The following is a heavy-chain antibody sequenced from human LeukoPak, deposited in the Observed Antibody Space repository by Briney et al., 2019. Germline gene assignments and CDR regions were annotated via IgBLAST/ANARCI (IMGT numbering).Heavy chain of an antibody. CDR2: INHSGST. CDR3: ARGITMVRGVPTVFDY. D-gene: IGHD3-10*01. V-gene: IGHV4-34*01. J-gene: IGHJ4*02. CDR1: GGSFSGYY. Sequence: PETLSLTCAVYGGSFSGYYWSWIRQPPGKGLEWIGEINHSGSTNYNPSLKSRVTISVDTSKNQFSLKLSSVTAADTAVYYCARGITMVRGVPTVFDYWGQGTLVTVSS.